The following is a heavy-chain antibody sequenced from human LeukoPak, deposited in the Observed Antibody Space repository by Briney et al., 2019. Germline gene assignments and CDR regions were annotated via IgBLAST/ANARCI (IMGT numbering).Heavy chain of an antibody. D-gene: IGHD5-12*01. Sequence: ASVKVSCKASGYTFTSYGISWVRQAPGQGLEWMGWISAYNGNTNYAQKLQGRVTMTTDTSTSTAYMELRSLRSDDTAVYYCAADPPDNIVATINDAFDIWGQGTMVTVSS. CDR3: AADPPDNIVATINDAFDI. CDR1: GYTFTSYG. J-gene: IGHJ3*02. CDR2: ISAYNGNT. V-gene: IGHV1-18*01.